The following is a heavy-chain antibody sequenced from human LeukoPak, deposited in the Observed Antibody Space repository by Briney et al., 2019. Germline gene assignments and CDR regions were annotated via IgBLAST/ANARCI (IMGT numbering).Heavy chain of an antibody. CDR2: ISVYNGHT. D-gene: IGHD3-22*01. CDR3: ARMFYYESSDYTHMDV. V-gene: IGHV1-18*01. Sequence: GASVKVSCKASGYNFGNYDISWVRQAPGQGLEWMGLISVYNGHTKYAQELQGRVIMTTDTSTSTAYMELRSLRFDDTAVYFCARMFYYESSDYTHMDVWGKGTTVTVSS. J-gene: IGHJ6*03. CDR1: GYNFGNYD.